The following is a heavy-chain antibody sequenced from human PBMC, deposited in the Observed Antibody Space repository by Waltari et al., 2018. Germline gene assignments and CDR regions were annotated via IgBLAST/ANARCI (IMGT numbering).Heavy chain of an antibody. CDR2: ISHRGDT. CDR1: GESLSSSDW. Sequence: QVQLQESGPGLVKSSETLSLTCTVSGESLSSSDWWTWVRQSPGTGLGWIGEISHRGDTDCHPSLKGRVTSSADRARNQFSLNVNSVTAADTAVYYCARARYFGLLFAWFDPWGQGTLVTVSS. CDR3: ARARYFGLLFAWFDP. J-gene: IGHJ5*02. V-gene: IGHV4-4*02. D-gene: IGHD2-21*02.